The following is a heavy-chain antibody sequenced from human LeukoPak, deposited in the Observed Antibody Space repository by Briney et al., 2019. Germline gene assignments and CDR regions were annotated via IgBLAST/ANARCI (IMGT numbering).Heavy chain of an antibody. D-gene: IGHD3-3*01. CDR1: GYTFTGYY. J-gene: IGHJ4*02. CDR2: INPNSGGT. Sequence: ASVKVSCKASGYTFTGYYMHWVGQAPGQGLKWLGWINPNSGGTNYAQKFQGRVTMTRDTSISTAYMELSRLRSDDTAVYYCARGDFWSGSLDYWGQGTLVTVSS. V-gene: IGHV1-2*02. CDR3: ARGDFWSGSLDY.